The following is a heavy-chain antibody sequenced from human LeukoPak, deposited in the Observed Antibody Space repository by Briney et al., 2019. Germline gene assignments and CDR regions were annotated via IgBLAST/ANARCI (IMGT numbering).Heavy chain of an antibody. CDR3: ARPGAPTYYFDY. CDR1: GFTFSSYG. Sequence: GGTLRLSCAASGFTFSSYGMNWVRQAPGKGLEWASYISSSASTIYYAESVKGRFAISRDNAKDSLYLQMNSLRAEDTAFYYCARPGAPTYYFDYWGQGTLVTVSS. D-gene: IGHD4/OR15-4a*01. CDR2: ISSSASTI. J-gene: IGHJ4*02. V-gene: IGHV3-48*03.